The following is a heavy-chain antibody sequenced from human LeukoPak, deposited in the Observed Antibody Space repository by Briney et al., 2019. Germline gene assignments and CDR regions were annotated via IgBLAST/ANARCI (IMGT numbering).Heavy chain of an antibody. V-gene: IGHV3-23*01. CDR3: AKMKSSDGSRSDY. CDR2: ISGSGVYT. J-gene: IGHJ4*02. D-gene: IGHD2-15*01. Sequence: GGSLRLSCAASGFTFSSYAMSCVRQAPEQGVVWVSAISGSGVYTLYADSVEGRFDLSRDQSQNTGCPQINRLRAEDRAVYYGAKMKSSDGSRSDYWGQGALVTVSS. CDR1: GFTFSSYA.